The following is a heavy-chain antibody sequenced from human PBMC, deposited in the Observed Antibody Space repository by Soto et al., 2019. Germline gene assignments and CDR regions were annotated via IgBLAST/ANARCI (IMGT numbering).Heavy chain of an antibody. CDR3: ARGASGTYAHCYYGYDV. V-gene: IGHV3-72*01. J-gene: IGHJ6*02. CDR2: IRNKANSYST. CDR1: GFTFSDYY. D-gene: IGHD1-26*01. Sequence: GGSLRLSCAASGFTFSDYYMDWVRQAPGKGLEWVGRIRNKANSYSTEYAASVKGRFSISRDESKNALYLQMNSLKTEDTAVYHCARGASGTYAHCYYGYDVWGQGTTVTVSS.